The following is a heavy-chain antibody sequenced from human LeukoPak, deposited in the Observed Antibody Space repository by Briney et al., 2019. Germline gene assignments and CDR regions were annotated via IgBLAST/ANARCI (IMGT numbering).Heavy chain of an antibody. Sequence: SETLSLTCTVSGGSISSYYSSWIQQPPGKGLEWIGYIYYSGSTNYNPSLKSRVTISVDTSKNHFSLKLICLTAADTAVYYCARHAEEDSSSPIGYWGQGTLVTVSS. J-gene: IGHJ4*02. CDR2: IYYSGST. V-gene: IGHV4-59*08. CDR1: GGSISSYY. CDR3: ARHAEEDSSSPIGY. D-gene: IGHD6-13*01.